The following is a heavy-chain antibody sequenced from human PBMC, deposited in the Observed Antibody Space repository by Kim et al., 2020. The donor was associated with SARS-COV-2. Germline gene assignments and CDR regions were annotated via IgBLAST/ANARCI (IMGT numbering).Heavy chain of an antibody. V-gene: IGHV4-39*01. J-gene: IGHJ4*02. CDR2: IYYSGST. CDR1: GGSISSSSYY. Sequence: SETLSLTCTVSGGSISSSSYYWGWIRQPPGKGLEWIGNIYYSGSTYYNRSLKSRVTISVDTSKNQCSLQLSSVTAADTAVYYCARLGRGSYHAIDYWGQGTLVTVSS. CDR3: ARLGRGSYHAIDY. D-gene: IGHD1-26*01.